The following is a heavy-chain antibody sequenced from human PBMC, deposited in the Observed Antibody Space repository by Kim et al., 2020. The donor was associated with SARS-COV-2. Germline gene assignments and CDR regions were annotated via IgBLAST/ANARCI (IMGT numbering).Heavy chain of an antibody. V-gene: IGHV3-23*01. J-gene: IGHJ4*02. D-gene: IGHD5-12*01. Sequence: DSVKGRFTISRGNSKNTLYLQMNSLRAEDTAVYYCAKDYRGGYSGYDIGDWGQGTLVTVSS. CDR3: AKDYRGGYSGYDIGD.